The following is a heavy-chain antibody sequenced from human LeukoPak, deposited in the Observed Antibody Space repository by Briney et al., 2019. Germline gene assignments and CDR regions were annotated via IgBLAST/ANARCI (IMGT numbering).Heavy chain of an antibody. Sequence: ASVKVSCKASGYTFTSYGISWVRQAPGQGLEWMGWISAYNGNTNYAQKLQGRVTMTTDTSTSTAYMEPRSLRSDDTAVYYCARASLWFGSPYYYMDVWGKGTTVTVSS. V-gene: IGHV1-18*01. CDR1: GYTFTSYG. CDR3: ARASLWFGSPYYYMDV. CDR2: ISAYNGNT. D-gene: IGHD3-10*01. J-gene: IGHJ6*03.